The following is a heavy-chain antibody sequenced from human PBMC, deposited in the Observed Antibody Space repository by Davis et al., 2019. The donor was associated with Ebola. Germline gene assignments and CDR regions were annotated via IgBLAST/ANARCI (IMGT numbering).Heavy chain of an antibody. CDR2: IYYSGST. J-gene: IGHJ4*02. CDR1: GGSFSGYY. CDR3: ARDRSYDSSGYYDY. V-gene: IGHV4-59*01. D-gene: IGHD3-22*01. Sequence: MPSETLSLTFAVYGGSFSGYYWSWIRQPPGKGLEWIGYIYYSGSTNYNPSLKSRVTISVDTSKNQFSLKLSSVTAADTAVYYCARDRSYDSSGYYDYWGQGTLVTVSS.